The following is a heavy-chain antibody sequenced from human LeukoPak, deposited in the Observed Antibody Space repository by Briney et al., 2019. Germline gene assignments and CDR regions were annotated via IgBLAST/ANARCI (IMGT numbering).Heavy chain of an antibody. CDR3: ARIIYGSGSYYFDY. Sequence: GASVKVSCKASGYTFTSYAMHWVRQAPGQRLEWMGWINAGNGNTKYSQKFQGRVTTTRDTSASTAYMELSSLRSEDTAVYYCARIIYGSGSYYFDYWGQGTLVTVSS. CDR2: INAGNGNT. J-gene: IGHJ4*02. V-gene: IGHV1-3*01. D-gene: IGHD3-10*01. CDR1: GYTFTSYA.